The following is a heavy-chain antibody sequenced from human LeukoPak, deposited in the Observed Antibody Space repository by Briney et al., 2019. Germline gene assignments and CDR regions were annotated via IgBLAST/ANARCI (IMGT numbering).Heavy chain of an antibody. J-gene: IGHJ5*02. CDR2: IYYSGST. D-gene: IGHD1-26*01. CDR3: ARGGSYWFDR. V-gene: IGHV4-59*08. CDR1: GGSISSYY. Sequence: TSETLSLTCTVSGGSISSYYWSWIRQPPGKGLAWIGYIYYSGSTNYNPSLKSRVTISVDTSKNQFSLKLSSVTAADTAVYYCARGGSYWFDRWGQGTLVTVSS.